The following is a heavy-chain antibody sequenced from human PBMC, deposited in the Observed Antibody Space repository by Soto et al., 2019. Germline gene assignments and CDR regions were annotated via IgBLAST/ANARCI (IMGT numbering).Heavy chain of an antibody. CDR3: ARAQQHLAYYYYGVDV. CDR2: MNPNSGNT. J-gene: IGHJ6*02. D-gene: IGHD6-13*01. Sequence: QVQLVQSGAEVKKPGASVKVSCKASGYTFTNYDINWVRQATGQGLEWMGWMNPNSGNTGYAQKFQGRVTMTRNTSISTAYMELSSLRSEDTAVYYCARAQQHLAYYYYGVDVWGQGTTVTVSS. CDR1: GYTFTNYD. V-gene: IGHV1-8*01.